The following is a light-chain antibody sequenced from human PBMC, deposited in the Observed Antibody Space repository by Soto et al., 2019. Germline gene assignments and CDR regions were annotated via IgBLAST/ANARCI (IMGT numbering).Light chain of an antibody. CDR1: QGISNY. Sequence: DIQMTQSPSSLSASVGDRVTITCRASQGISNYLAWYQQKPGKVPKLLIYAASTLQSGVPSRFSGSGSGTDFTLTISSLQPEDVATYYCQKYNSAFRTLGQGTRLEIK. J-gene: IGKJ5*01. CDR2: AAS. CDR3: QKYNSAFRT. V-gene: IGKV1-27*01.